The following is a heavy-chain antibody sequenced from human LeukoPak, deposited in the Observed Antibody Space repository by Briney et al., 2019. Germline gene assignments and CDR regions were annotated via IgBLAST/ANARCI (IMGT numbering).Heavy chain of an antibody. CDR1: GGAISSYY. CDR2: IFYSGCT. Sequence: SETLSLTCTVSGGAISSYYWSWFRQPPGKALEWIGYIFYSGCTNYNPSLKSRVTISVDTSKNQFSLKLSSVTAADTAVYYCAREEIRGYSYGYSWGQGTMVTVSS. V-gene: IGHV4-59*13. D-gene: IGHD5-18*01. CDR3: AREEIRGYSYGYS. J-gene: IGHJ3*02.